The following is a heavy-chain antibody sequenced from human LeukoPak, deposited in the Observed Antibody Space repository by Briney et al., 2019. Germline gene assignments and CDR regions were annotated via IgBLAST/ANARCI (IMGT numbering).Heavy chain of an antibody. CDR3: ARATGSYSHFDS. Sequence: ASVSVSFKASVYTFTIDVISWGRQAPGQERWWMGWISAYNDNRNYAQKLQGRVTMTTDTSTSTAYMELTRLRSDDTAVYYCARATGSYSHFDSWGQGTLVTVSS. J-gene: IGHJ4*02. V-gene: IGHV1-18*01. CDR2: ISAYNDNR. CDR1: VYTFTIDV. D-gene: IGHD1-26*01.